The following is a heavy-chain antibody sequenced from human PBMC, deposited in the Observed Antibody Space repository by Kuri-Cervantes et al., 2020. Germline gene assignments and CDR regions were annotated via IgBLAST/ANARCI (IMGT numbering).Heavy chain of an antibody. J-gene: IGHJ5*02. CDR1: GGSISSSSYY. Sequence: SETLSLTCTVSGGSISSSSYYWGWIRQPPGKGLEWIGSIYYSGSTYYNPSLKSRLTISVDTSRRQFSLKLRSLTAADTAVYYCARGRGWGFDPWGQGTLVTVSS. CDR3: ARGRGWGFDP. V-gene: IGHV4-39*07. D-gene: IGHD6-19*01. CDR2: IYYSGST.